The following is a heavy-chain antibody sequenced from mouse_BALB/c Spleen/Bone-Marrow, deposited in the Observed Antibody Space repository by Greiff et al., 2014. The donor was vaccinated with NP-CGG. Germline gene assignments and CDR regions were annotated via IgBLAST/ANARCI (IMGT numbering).Heavy chain of an antibody. V-gene: IGHV14-3*02. CDR1: GFNIKDTY. Sequence: VQLQQSGAELVEPGASVKLSCTASGFNIKDTYMHWVKQRPEQGLEWIGRIDPANGNTEYDPKFQGKATITADTSSNTAYLQLSSLTSEDTAVYYCARSRDYGSSYYAMDYWGQGTSVTVSS. D-gene: IGHD1-1*01. CDR2: IDPANGNT. CDR3: ARSRDYGSSYYAMDY. J-gene: IGHJ4*01.